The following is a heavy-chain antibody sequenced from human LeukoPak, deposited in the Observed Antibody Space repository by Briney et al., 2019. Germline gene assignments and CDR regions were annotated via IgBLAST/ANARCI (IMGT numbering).Heavy chain of an antibody. CDR1: GGSISSYY. V-gene: IGHV4-59*01. D-gene: IGHD3-3*01. CDR3: ARLRFLEWRLDY. CDR2: IYYSGSS. J-gene: IGHJ4*02. Sequence: PSETLSLTCTVSGGSISSYYWSWIRQPPGKGLEWMGYIYYSGSSNYNPSLKSRGTISVDTSKNQFSLKLSSVTAADTAVYYCARLRFLEWRLDYWGQGTLVTVSS.